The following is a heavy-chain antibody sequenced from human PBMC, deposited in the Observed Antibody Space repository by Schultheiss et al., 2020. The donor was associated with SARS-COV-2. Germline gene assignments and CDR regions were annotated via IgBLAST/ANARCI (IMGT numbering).Heavy chain of an antibody. V-gene: IGHV3-7*03. Sequence: GESLKISCAASGFTFSSYWMSWVRQAPGKGLEWVANIKQDGSEKYYVDSVKGRFTISRDNAKNSLYLQMNSLRAEDTAVYYCAWEGGGTTRLYYGMDVWGQGTTVTVSS. J-gene: IGHJ6*02. CDR2: IKQDGSEK. D-gene: IGHD1-7*01. CDR3: AWEGGGTTRLYYGMDV. CDR1: GFTFSSYW.